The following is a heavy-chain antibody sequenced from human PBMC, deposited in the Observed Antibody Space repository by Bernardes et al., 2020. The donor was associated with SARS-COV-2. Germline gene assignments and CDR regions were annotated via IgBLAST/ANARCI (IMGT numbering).Heavy chain of an antibody. V-gene: IGHV1-69*13. CDR1: GGTFSSFP. D-gene: IGHD3-16*01. CDR2: IIPIFGTA. Sequence: SVKVSCKASGGTFSSFPISWVRQAPGQGLEWMGGIIPIFGTADYAQKFQGRITITADESTSTAYMELTSLKSEDTALYYCAGGGTGGNFASDLNWFDPWGKGTLVTVSS. J-gene: IGHJ5*02. CDR3: AGGGTGGNFASDLNWFDP.